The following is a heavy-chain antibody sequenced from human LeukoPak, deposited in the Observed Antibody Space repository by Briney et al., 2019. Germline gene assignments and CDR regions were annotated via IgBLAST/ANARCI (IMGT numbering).Heavy chain of an antibody. CDR1: GFTFSSYG. Sequence: GGSLRLSCAASGFTFSSYGIHWVRQAPGKGLEWVAFIRYDGSHKYYADSVKGRFTISRDNAKNSLYLQMNSLRAEDTAVYYCAREFPYYYDTSGYYVDYWGQGTLVTVSS. V-gene: IGHV3-30*02. J-gene: IGHJ4*02. CDR2: IRYDGSHK. CDR3: AREFPYYYDTSGYYVDY. D-gene: IGHD3-22*01.